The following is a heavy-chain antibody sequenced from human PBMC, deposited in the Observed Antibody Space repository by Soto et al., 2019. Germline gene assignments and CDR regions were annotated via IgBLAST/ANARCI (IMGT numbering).Heavy chain of an antibody. V-gene: IGHV4-38-2*01. Sequence: SETLSLTCGVSGYSITSGFYWGWVRQSPGKGLEWIGSISYSAKTFYNPSLASRLSIAVDTAKNQFSLRLTSVTAADTALYYCTRGAGAPWVRFDSWGQGTLVTVSS. CDR3: TRGAGAPWVRFDS. D-gene: IGHD3-22*01. J-gene: IGHJ4*02. CDR2: ISYSAKT. CDR1: GYSITSGFY.